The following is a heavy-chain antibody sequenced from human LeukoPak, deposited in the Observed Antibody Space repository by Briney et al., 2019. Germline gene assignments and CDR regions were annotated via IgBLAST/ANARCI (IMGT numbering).Heavy chain of an antibody. V-gene: IGHV4-34*01. Sequence: SETLSLTCAVNGRSFSGYYWSLIRQPPGKGLEWIGEINHSGSTNYNPSLKSRVTISVDTSKNQFSLKLSSVTAADTAVYYCASGTQYQLLSRLFDYWGQGTLVTVSS. CDR1: GRSFSGYY. CDR2: INHSGST. CDR3: ASGTQYQLLSRLFDY. J-gene: IGHJ4*02. D-gene: IGHD2-2*01.